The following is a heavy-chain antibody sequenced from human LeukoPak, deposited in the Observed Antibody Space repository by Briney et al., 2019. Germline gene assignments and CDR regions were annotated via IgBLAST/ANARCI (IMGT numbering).Heavy chain of an antibody. CDR3: ARDRLGYYDSSGYLETPFDY. CDR2: ISSSSSYI. CDR1: GFTFSSYS. Sequence: AGGSLRLSCAASGFTFSSYSMNWVRQAPGKGLEWVSSISSSSSYIYYADSVKGRFTISRDNAKNSLYLQMNSMRAEGTAVYYCARDRLGYYDSSGYLETPFDYWGQGTLVTVSS. V-gene: IGHV3-21*01. J-gene: IGHJ4*02. D-gene: IGHD3-22*01.